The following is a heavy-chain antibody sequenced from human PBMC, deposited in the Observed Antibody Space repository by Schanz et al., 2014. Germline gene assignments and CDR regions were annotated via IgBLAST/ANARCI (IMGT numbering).Heavy chain of an antibody. J-gene: IGHJ4*02. CDR3: ARDRQNIASPATGFDS. CDR1: GYTFTSYG. Sequence: QVQLVQSGTEVKKPGASVKVSCKASGYTFTSYGVSWVRQAPGQGLEWMGWISTYTGNTNYAQRLQDRVTMTTDTSTSTAYMELRSLRSDDTALYYCARDRQNIASPATGFDSWGQGTLVTVSS. D-gene: IGHD6-13*01. V-gene: IGHV1-18*04. CDR2: ISTYTGNT.